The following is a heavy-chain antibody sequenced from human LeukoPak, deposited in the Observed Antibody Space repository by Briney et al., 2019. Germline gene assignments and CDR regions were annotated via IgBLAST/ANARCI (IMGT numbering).Heavy chain of an antibody. CDR1: GFTVSSNY. J-gene: IGHJ6*02. Sequence: GGSLRLSCAASGFTVSSNYMSWVRQAPGKGLEWDSVIYSGGSTYYADSVKGRFTISRDNSKNTLYLQMNSLRAEDTAVYYCARDQILGYCSGGSCPPLDVWGQGTTVTVSS. D-gene: IGHD2-15*01. CDR2: IYSGGST. CDR3: ARDQILGYCSGGSCPPLDV. V-gene: IGHV3-66*01.